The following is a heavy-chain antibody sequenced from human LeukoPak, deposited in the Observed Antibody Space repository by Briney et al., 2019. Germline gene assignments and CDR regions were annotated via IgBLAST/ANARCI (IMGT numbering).Heavy chain of an antibody. CDR3: ARGWLQSGFDY. D-gene: IGHD5-24*01. CDR1: GFTFSTYW. J-gene: IGHJ4*02. V-gene: IGHV3-7*04. CDR2: IKQDGSEK. Sequence: PGGSLRLSCAASGFTFSTYWMSWVGQAPGKGLEWVANIKQDGSEKYYVDSVKGRFTISRDNSKNTLYLQMNSLRAKDTAVYYCARGWLQSGFDYWGQGTLVTVSS.